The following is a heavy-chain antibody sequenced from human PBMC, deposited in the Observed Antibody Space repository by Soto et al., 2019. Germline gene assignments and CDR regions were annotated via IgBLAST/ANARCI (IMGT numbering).Heavy chain of an antibody. D-gene: IGHD1-1*01. Sequence: EMQLVESGGGLVQPGGSLRLSCAASGFTFSDSWMNWVRQAPGKGLEWVANIKADGSEKYYVDSVKGRFTISRDNAKNSLYLQMDSLRAEDTAVYYGASPGVVLEPLTGWGQGTLVTVSS. V-gene: IGHV3-7*05. J-gene: IGHJ4*02. CDR1: GFTFSDSW. CDR3: ASPGVVLEPLTG. CDR2: IKADGSEK.